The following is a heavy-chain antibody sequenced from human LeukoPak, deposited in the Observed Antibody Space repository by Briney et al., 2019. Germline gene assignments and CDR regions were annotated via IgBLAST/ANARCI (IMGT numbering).Heavy chain of an antibody. Sequence: PGGSLRLSCAASGFTFTTYGMHWVRQAPGKGLEWVAFISSDGNRKFYTDSVKGRFTFSRDNSKNTLYLQMNSLRAEDTAVYYCARGGPAAGRFDYWGQGTLVTVSS. CDR1: GFTFTTYG. CDR3: ARGGPAAGRFDY. J-gene: IGHJ4*02. V-gene: IGHV3-33*01. CDR2: ISSDGNRK. D-gene: IGHD6-13*01.